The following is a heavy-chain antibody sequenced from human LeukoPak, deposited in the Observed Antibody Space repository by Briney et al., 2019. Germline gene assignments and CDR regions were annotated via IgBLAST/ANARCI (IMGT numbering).Heavy chain of an antibody. D-gene: IGHD6-6*01. J-gene: IGHJ4*02. CDR3: ARTGSSSSLFFFDY. V-gene: IGHV3-21*01. CDR2: ISSSSSYI. Sequence: GGSLRLSCAASGLTFSSYSMNWVRQAPGKGLEWVSSISSSSSYIYYADSVKGRFTISRDNAKNSLYLQMTSLRAEDTAVYYCARTGSSSSLFFFDYWGQGTLVTVSS. CDR1: GLTFSSYS.